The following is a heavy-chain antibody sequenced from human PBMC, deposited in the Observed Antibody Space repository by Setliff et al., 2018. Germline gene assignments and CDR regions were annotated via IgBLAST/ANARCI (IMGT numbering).Heavy chain of an antibody. CDR3: ARARYCSGGRCYWTWLDS. J-gene: IGHJ5*01. CDR1: NGSISSGNYF. Sequence: PSETLSLTCTVSNGSISSGNYFWGWIRQPPGKGLEWMGSIFYTGSTYYSPSLKSRVTMSIDTSKNQFSLNLNSVTAADTAVYYCARARYCSGGRCYWTWLDSWAQGTLVTVSS. CDR2: IFYTGST. V-gene: IGHV4-39*01. D-gene: IGHD2-15*01.